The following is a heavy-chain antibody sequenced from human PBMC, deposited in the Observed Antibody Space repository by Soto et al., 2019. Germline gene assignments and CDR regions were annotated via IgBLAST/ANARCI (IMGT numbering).Heavy chain of an antibody. CDR2: IYYSGST. CDR3: ARPSVGATRCAFDI. CDR1: GGSISSSSYY. Sequence: QLLLQESGPGLVKPSETLSLTCTVSGGSISSSSYYWGWIRQPPGKGLEWIGSIYYSGSTYYNPSLKSRVTISVDTSKNRFALKLSSVTAADTAVYYCARPSVGATRCAFDIWGQGTMVTVSS. J-gene: IGHJ3*02. D-gene: IGHD1-26*01. V-gene: IGHV4-39*01.